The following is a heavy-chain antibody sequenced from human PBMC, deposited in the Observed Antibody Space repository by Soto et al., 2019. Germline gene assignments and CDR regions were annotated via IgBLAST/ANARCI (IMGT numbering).Heavy chain of an antibody. CDR3: AKPLVVVAATNAFDI. J-gene: IGHJ3*02. CDR1: GFTFSSYS. CDR2: ISSSSSYI. D-gene: IGHD2-15*01. Sequence: GGSLRLSCAASGFTFSSYSMNWVRQAPGKGLEWVSSISSSSSYIYYADSVKGRFTISRDNSKNTLYLQMNSLRAEDTAVYYCAKPLVVVAATNAFDIWGQGTMVTVSS. V-gene: IGHV3-21*04.